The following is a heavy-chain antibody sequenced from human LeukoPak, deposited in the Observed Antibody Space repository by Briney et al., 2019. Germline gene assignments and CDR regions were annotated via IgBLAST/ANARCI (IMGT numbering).Heavy chain of an antibody. CDR1: GGSFSASY. Sequence: SETLSLTCAVYGGSFSASYWSWIRQPPNKGLEWIGEINHSGSTNYNPSLKSRVTISIDTSKNQFSLKLRSVTAADTAVYYCARDVTENDAFDIWGQGTMVTVSS. CDR2: INHSGST. V-gene: IGHV4-34*01. CDR3: ARDVTENDAFDI. D-gene: IGHD3-16*01. J-gene: IGHJ3*02.